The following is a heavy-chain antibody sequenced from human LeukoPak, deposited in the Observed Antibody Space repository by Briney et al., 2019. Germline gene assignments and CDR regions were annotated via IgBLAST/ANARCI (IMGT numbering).Heavy chain of an antibody. CDR3: ARSRHSYDSSGFPHY. V-gene: IGHV3-20*04. J-gene: IGHJ4*02. Sequence: PGGSRRLSCAASGFNFDDYVMSWLRQAPGKGLEWVSGINWNGGSRGYADSVKGRFTISRDNAKNSLYLQMNSLRAEDTALYYCARSRHSYDSSGFPHYWGQGTLVTVSS. CDR2: INWNGGSR. CDR1: GFNFDDYV. D-gene: IGHD3-22*01.